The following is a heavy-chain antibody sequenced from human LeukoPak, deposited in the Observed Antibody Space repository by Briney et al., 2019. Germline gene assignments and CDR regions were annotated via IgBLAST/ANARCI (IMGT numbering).Heavy chain of an antibody. CDR3: ARDGYSYGSGTDY. Sequence: ASVKVSCKASGYTFTGYYMHWVRQAPGQGLEWMGWINPNSGGTNYAQKFQGRVTMTRDTSISTAYMELSRLRSDDTAVYYCARDGYSYGSGTDYWGQGTLVTVSS. CDR2: INPNSGGT. CDR1: GYTFTGYY. D-gene: IGHD5-18*01. J-gene: IGHJ4*02. V-gene: IGHV1-2*02.